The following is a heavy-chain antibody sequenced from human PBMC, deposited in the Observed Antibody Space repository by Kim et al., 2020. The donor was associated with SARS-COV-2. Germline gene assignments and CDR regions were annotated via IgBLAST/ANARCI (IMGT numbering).Heavy chain of an antibody. CDR1: GGSFSGYF. V-gene: IGHV4-34*01. D-gene: IGHD2-15*01. CDR2: VNLIGYN. J-gene: IGHJ4*02. Sequence: SETLSLTCAVSGGSFSGYFWSWIRQSPGRGLEYICEVNLIGYNTYNPALKSRVTISKDTSKSQFSLTLNSVTAADTAVYYCARGLGYCSGGSCHGFDSWGQGTLVTVSS. CDR3: ARGLGYCSGGSCHGFDS.